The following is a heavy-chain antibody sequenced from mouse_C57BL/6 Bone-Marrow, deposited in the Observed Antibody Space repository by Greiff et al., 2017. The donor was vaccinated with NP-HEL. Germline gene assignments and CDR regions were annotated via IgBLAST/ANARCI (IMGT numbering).Heavy chain of an antibody. V-gene: IGHV5-4*03. J-gene: IGHJ3*01. Sequence: EVKLMESGGGLVKPGGSLKLSCAASGFTFSSYAMSWVRQTPEKRLEWVATISDGGSYTYYPDNVKGRFTISRDNAKNNLYLQMSHLKSEDTAMYYCARDHSNYEGLFAYWGQGTLVTVSA. CDR3: ARDHSNYEGLFAY. CDR1: GFTFSSYA. CDR2: ISDGGSYT. D-gene: IGHD2-5*01.